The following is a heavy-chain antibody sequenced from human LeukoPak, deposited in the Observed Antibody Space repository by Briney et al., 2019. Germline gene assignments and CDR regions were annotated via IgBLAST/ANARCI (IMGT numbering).Heavy chain of an antibody. V-gene: IGHV4-38-2*01. D-gene: IGHD2-2*01. CDR3: ARLISSPAYCSSTSCQGWFDP. CDR1: GYSISSGYY. Sequence: PSETLPLTCAVSGYSISSGYYWGWIRQPPGKGLEWIGSIYHSGSTYYNPSLKSRVTISVDTSKNQFSLKLSSVTAADTAVYYCARLISSPAYCSSTSCQGWFDPWGQGTLVTVSS. J-gene: IGHJ5*02. CDR2: IYHSGST.